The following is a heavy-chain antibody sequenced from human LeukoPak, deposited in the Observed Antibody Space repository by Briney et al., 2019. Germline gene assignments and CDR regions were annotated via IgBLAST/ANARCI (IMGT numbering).Heavy chain of an antibody. D-gene: IGHD6-6*01. CDR3: ARDWSGPGGSSSELYNWFDP. V-gene: IGHV1-8*03. CDR2: MNPNSGNT. Sequence: GASVKVSCKASGYTFTSYDINWVRQATGQGLEWMGWMNPNSGNTGYAQKFQGRVTITRNTSISTAYMELSSLRSEDTAVYYCARDWSGPGGSSSELYNWFDPWGQGTLVTVSS. CDR1: GYTFTSYD. J-gene: IGHJ5*02.